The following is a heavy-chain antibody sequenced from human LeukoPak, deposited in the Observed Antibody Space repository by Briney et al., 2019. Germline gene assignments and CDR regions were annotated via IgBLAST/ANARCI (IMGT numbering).Heavy chain of an antibody. CDR1: GVSFSDYY. Sequence: SETLSLTCAVYGVSFSDYYWSWIRQSPGKGLEWIGEINHTGSTKYNPSLKSRVTISVDTSKNQFSLKLSSVTAAGTAVYYCARGKGTYCSSTSCYQNWFDPWGQGTLVTVSS. J-gene: IGHJ5*02. CDR2: INHTGST. CDR3: ARGKGTYCSSTSCYQNWFDP. D-gene: IGHD2-2*01. V-gene: IGHV4-34*01.